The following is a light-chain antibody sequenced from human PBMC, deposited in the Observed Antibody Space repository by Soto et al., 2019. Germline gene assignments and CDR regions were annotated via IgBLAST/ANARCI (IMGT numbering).Light chain of an antibody. V-gene: IGKV1-5*01. CDR1: QSMNDW. CDR2: DAS. CDR3: IRYNAFSQT. J-gene: IGKJ1*01. Sequence: DIQMTQSPSTLSASVGDRVTITCRASQSMNDWLAWYQQKPGKAPKVLIYDASSLQSGVPSRFSGSGSGTEFTLTIDSLQPDDVATYYCIRYNAFSQTFGQGTKVEI.